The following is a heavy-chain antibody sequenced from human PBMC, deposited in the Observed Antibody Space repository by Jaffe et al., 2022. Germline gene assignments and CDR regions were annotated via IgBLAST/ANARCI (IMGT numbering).Heavy chain of an antibody. V-gene: IGHV3-7*05. CDR1: GFTFSSYW. CDR2: IKQDGSEK. Sequence: EVQLVESGGGLVQPGGSLRLSCAASGFTFSSYWMSWVRQAPGKGLEWVANIKQDGSEKYYVDSVKGRFTISRDNAKNSLYLQMNSLRAEDTAVYYCARGPQNDPVHRMVRGVIRRTVGYYFDYWGQGTLVTVSS. J-gene: IGHJ4*02. CDR3: ARGPQNDPVHRMVRGVIRRTVGYYFDY. D-gene: IGHD3-10*01.